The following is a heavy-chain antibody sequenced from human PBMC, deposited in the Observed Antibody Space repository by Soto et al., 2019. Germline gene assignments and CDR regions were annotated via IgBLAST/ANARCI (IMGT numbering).Heavy chain of an antibody. CDR1: GFTFSDYY. CDR2: ISSSGNSI. D-gene: IGHD2-2*02. V-gene: IGHV3-11*01. J-gene: IGHJ5*02. CDR3: ASDCSSTSCYRS. Sequence: GGSLRLSCAASGFTFSDYYMSWIRQAPGKGLEWVSYISSSGNSIYYADSVKGRFTISRDNAKNSLYLQMNSLRAEDTAVYYCASDCSSTSCYRSWGQGTLVTVSS.